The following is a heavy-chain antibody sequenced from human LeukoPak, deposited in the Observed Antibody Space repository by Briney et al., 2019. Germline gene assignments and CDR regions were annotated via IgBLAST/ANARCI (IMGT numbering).Heavy chain of an antibody. J-gene: IGHJ3*02. CDR3: ARDRGVRVFDI. V-gene: IGHV4-4*07. CDR2: IYSSGST. Sequence: SETLSLTCTVSGASIRTYYWNWIRQPAGKRLEWIGRIYSSGSTNYNPSLKSRVTISVDTSKNQFSLKLSSVTAADTAVYYCARDRGVRVFDIWGQGTMVTVSS. D-gene: IGHD3-10*01. CDR1: GASIRTYY.